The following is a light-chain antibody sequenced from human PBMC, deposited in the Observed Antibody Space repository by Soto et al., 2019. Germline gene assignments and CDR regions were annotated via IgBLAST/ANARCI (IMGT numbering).Light chain of an antibody. V-gene: IGKV3-15*01. CDR1: QSVSSN. CDR3: QQYNNWPPMA. J-gene: IGKJ1*01. CDR2: GAS. Sequence: EIVMTQSPATLSVSPGERATFSCRARQSVSSNLAWYQQKPGQAPRLLIYGASTRATGIPARFSGSWSGTEFTLTISSLQSEDFAVYYCQQYNNWPPMAFGQGTKVEIK.